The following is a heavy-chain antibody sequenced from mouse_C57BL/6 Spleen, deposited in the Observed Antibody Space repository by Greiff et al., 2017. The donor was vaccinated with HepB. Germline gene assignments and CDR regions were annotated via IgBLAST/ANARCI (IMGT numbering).Heavy chain of an antibody. CDR3: AREANYSNYLFAY. D-gene: IGHD2-5*01. V-gene: IGHV5-4*01. J-gene: IGHJ3*01. CDR1: GFTFSSYA. Sequence: DVHLVESGGGLVKPGGSLKLSCAASGFTFSSYAMSWVRQTPEKRLEWVATISDGGSYTYYPDNVKGRFTISRDNAKNNLYLQMSHLKSEDTAMYYCAREANYSNYLFAYWGQGTLVTVSA. CDR2: ISDGGSYT.